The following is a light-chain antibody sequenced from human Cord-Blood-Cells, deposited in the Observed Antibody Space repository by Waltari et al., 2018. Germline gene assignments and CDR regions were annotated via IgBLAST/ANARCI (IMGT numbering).Light chain of an antibody. CDR2: DVS. CDR1: SSDVGGYNS. CDR3: CSYAGSYTWV. V-gene: IGLV2-11*01. J-gene: IGLJ3*02. Sequence: QSALTQPRSVSGSPGQSVTISCTGTSSDVGGYNSVSWYQQHPGKAPKLMLYDVSKRPSGVPDRFSCPKSGNTASLTISGLQAEDEADYYCCSYAGSYTWVFGGGTKLTVL.